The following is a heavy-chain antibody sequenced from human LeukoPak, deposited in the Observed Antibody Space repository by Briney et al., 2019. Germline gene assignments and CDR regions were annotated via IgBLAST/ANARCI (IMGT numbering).Heavy chain of an antibody. CDR1: GGSISSYY. CDR2: IYTSGST. CDR3: ARQAPDWNPWGASWFDP. Sequence: SETLPLTCTVSGGSISSYYWSWIRQPPGKGLEWIGYIYTSGSTNYNPSLESRVTISVDTSKNQFSLKLSSVTAADTAVYYCARQAPDWNPWGASWFDPWGQGTLVTVSS. J-gene: IGHJ5*02. V-gene: IGHV4-4*09. D-gene: IGHD1-1*01.